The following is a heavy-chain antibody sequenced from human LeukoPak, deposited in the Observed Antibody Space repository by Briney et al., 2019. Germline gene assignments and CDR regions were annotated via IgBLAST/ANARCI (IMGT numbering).Heavy chain of an antibody. J-gene: IGHJ4*02. D-gene: IGHD1-26*01. CDR3: ASQESGRDGSYNFGY. CDR2: ISGSGGST. CDR1: GFTFSSYA. V-gene: IGHV3-23*01. Sequence: PGGSLRLSCAASGFTFSSYAMSWVRQAPGKGREWVSAISGSGGSTYYADSVKGRFTVSRDNSKNTLYLQMNSLRAEDTAVYYCASQESGRDGSYNFGYWGQGTLVTVSS.